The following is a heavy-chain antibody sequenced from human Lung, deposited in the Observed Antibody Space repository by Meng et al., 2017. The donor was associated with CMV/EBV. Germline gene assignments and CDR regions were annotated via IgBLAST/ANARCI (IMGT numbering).Heavy chain of an antibody. D-gene: IGHD2-15*01. J-gene: IGHJ6*02. V-gene: IGHV3-7*01. CDR3: ARDGTLPPYYYYYGMDV. CDR2: INQDGNEE. CDR1: GFTFSSYW. Sequence: GGSLRLXCAASGFTFSSYWMSWVRQAPGKGLEWVANINQDGNEEYYVDSLKGRFTISRDNAKNSLYLQMTSLRAEDTAVYYCARDGTLPPYYYYYGMDVWGQGTTVTVSS.